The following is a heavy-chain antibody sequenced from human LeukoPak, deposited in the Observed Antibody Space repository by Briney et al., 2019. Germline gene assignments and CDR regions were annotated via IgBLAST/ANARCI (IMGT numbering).Heavy chain of an antibody. V-gene: IGHV3-66*01. D-gene: IGHD6-6*01. CDR2: IYSGGAT. CDR3: ARDPPAVAANTYG. J-gene: IGHJ4*02. CDR1: GFTVSNNY. Sequence: QPGGSLRLSCAASGFTVSNNYMRWVRQAPGKGLEWVSLIYSGGATFYADAVKGRFTIFRDGSKNTLYLQMNSLRAEDTAVYYCARDPPAVAANTYGWGQGTLVTVSS.